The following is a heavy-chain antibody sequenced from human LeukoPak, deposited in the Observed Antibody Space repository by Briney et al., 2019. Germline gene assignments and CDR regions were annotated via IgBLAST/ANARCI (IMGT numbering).Heavy chain of an antibody. Sequence: PSETLSLTCAVYGGSFSGYSWTWIRQPPGKGLEWIGSICYSGSTYYNPSLKSRVTISVDTSKNQFSLKLSSVTAADTAVYYCARHFEYSYVRTWGQGTLVTVSS. CDR1: GGSFSGYS. D-gene: IGHD5-18*01. J-gene: IGHJ5*02. CDR2: ICYSGST. V-gene: IGHV4-34*01. CDR3: ARHFEYSYVRT.